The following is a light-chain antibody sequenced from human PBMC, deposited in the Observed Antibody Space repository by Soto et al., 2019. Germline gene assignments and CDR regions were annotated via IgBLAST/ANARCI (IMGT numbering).Light chain of an antibody. Sequence: TQSPFTVSSSVRDRVTLPCRASQGVASYLAWYQQKPGQAPSLLISAASTRPSGVPSRFSGSGSGTDFTLTISSLQSEDFAVYYCQQYNNWPPTFGPGTKVAIK. CDR1: QGVASY. V-gene: IGKV3D-15*01. CDR2: AAS. J-gene: IGKJ1*01. CDR3: QQYNNWPPT.